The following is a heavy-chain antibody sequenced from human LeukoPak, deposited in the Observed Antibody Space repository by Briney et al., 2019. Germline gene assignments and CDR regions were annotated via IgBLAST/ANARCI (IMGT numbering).Heavy chain of an antibody. J-gene: IGHJ5*02. CDR1: GFTFSTYS. V-gene: IGHV3-48*01. D-gene: IGHD3-10*01. CDR2: ISSSSTTI. CDR3: TRDRAFTMIRGVITNWFDP. Sequence: GGSLRLSCAASGFTFSTYSMNWVRHAPGKGLEWVSYISSSSTTIYYADSVKGRFTISRDNAKNSLYLQMNSLRAEDTAVYYRTRDRAFTMIRGVITNWFDPWGQGTQVTVSS.